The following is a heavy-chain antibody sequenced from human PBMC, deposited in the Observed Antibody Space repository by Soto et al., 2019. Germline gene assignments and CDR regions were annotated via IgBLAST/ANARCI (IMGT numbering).Heavy chain of an antibody. CDR2: ISGDSIYI. V-gene: IGHV3-21*01. CDR1: GVTFSSYS. J-gene: IGHJ4*02. D-gene: IGHD1-1*01. CDR3: ASFETAASVSGRSDY. Sequence: PGGSLRLSCAVSGVTFSSYSMNWVRQAPGKGLEWVSSISGDSIYIIHADSVKGRFTISRDNAKNSLYLQMNSLRAEDTAVYYCASFETAASVSGRSDYWGLGTLVTVSS.